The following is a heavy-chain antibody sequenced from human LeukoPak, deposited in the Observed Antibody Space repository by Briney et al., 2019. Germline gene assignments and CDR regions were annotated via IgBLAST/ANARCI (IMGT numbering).Heavy chain of an antibody. Sequence: PGGSLRLSCAVSGFTVSSNYMGWVRQAPGKGLEWVSLIYSGGNTYYADSVKGRFTISRDTSKNTLFLQMNSLRAEDTALYVCARIKVITMVHGLIITSAFFDYWGQGTLVTVFS. J-gene: IGHJ4*02. CDR2: IYSGGNT. CDR3: ARIKVITMVHGLIITSAFFDY. V-gene: IGHV3-53*01. CDR1: GFTVSSNY. D-gene: IGHD3-10*01.